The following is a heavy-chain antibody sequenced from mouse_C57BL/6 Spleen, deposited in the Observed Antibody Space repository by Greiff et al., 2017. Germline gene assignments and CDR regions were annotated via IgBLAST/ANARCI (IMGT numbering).Heavy chain of an antibody. CDR2: IDPENGDT. CDR1: GFNIKDDY. D-gene: IGHD2-5*01. Sequence: EVKLMESGAELVRPGASVKLSCTASGFNIKDDYMHWVKQRPEQGLEWIGWIDPENGDTEYASKFQGKATITADTSSNTAYLQLSSLTSEDTAVYYCTTGYSNLFGYWGQGALVTVSA. V-gene: IGHV14-4*01. J-gene: IGHJ3*02. CDR3: TTGYSNLFGY.